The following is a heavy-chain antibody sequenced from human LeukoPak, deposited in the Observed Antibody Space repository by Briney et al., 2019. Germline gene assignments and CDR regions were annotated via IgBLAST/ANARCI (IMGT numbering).Heavy chain of an antibody. J-gene: IGHJ4*02. CDR1: GGSITSSSYY. V-gene: IGHV4-39*01. CDR2: IYYSGST. Sequence: SETLSLTCTVSGGSITSSSYYWGWIRQPPGKGLEWIGSIYYSGSTYYNPSLKSRVTISVDTSKNQFSLKLSSVTAADTAVYYCARQASYYDILTGYYSRHYFDYWGQGTLVTVSS. D-gene: IGHD3-9*01. CDR3: ARQASYYDILTGYYSRHYFDY.